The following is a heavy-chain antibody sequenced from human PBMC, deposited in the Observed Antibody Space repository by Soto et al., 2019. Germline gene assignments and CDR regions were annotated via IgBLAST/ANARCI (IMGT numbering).Heavy chain of an antibody. Sequence: GGSLRLSCTASGFTFSDYNMNWVRQAPGKGLEWVSYIRSSSNGIYFADSVKGRFTISRDNGKNSLYLQMNSLKDEDTAVYYCARDGESSSWSDFDHWGQGTLVTVSS. V-gene: IGHV3-48*02. CDR3: ARDGESSSWSDFDH. J-gene: IGHJ4*02. CDR1: GFTFSDYN. CDR2: IRSSSNGI. D-gene: IGHD6-13*01.